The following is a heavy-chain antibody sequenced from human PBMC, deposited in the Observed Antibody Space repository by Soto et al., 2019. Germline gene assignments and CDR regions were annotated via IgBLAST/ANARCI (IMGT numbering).Heavy chain of an antibody. CDR3: AKGRESSGSYRPFDY. V-gene: IGHV3-23*01. Sequence: PGGSLRLSCAASGFTFSSYAMSWVRQAPGKGLEWVSAISGSGGSTYYADSVKGRFTISRDNSKNTLYLQMNSLRAEDTAVYYCAKGRESSGSYRPFDYWGQGALVTVSS. D-gene: IGHD3-22*01. CDR2: ISGSGGST. J-gene: IGHJ4*02. CDR1: GFTFSSYA.